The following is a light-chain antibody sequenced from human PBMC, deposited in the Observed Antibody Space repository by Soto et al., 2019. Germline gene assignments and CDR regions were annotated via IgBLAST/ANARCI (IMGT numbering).Light chain of an antibody. V-gene: IGKV3D-15*01. J-gene: IGKJ1*01. CDR1: QSVSSH. CDR3: QQYRA. CDR2: GAS. Sequence: IVLTHSPGTLSLSPGERAPLSCRASQSVSSHLAWYQQRPGQAPRLLIYGASSRATGIPDRFSGSGSGTEFTLTISSLQSEDFAVYYCQQYRAFGQGTKVDIK.